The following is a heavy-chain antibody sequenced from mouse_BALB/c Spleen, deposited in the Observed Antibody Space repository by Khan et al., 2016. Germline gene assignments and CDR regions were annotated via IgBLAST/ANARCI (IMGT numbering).Heavy chain of an antibody. Sequence: VQLQQPGAELVKPGASVKLSCTASGFNIKDTYMHWVKQRPEQGLEWIGRIDPANGNTKYDPKFQGKATITADTSSNTAYLQLSSLTSEDTAVYYWARRGNYGKFDYWGQGTTLTVSS. CDR3: ARRGNYGKFDY. CDR1: GFNIKDTY. D-gene: IGHD2-1*01. J-gene: IGHJ2*01. V-gene: IGHV14-3*02. CDR2: IDPANGNT.